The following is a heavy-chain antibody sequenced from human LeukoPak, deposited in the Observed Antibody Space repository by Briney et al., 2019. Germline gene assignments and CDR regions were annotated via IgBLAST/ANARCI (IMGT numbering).Heavy chain of an antibody. CDR2: ISYDGSNK. CDR1: GFTFSSYG. CDR3: ATTRRMLVVAATPLDY. V-gene: IGHV3-30*03. J-gene: IGHJ4*02. D-gene: IGHD2-15*01. Sequence: GRSLRLSCAASGFTFSSYGMHWVRQAPGKGLEWVAVISYDGSNKYYADSVKGRFTISRDNSKNTLYLQMNSLRAEDTAVYYCATTRRMLVVAATPLDYWGQGTLVTVSS.